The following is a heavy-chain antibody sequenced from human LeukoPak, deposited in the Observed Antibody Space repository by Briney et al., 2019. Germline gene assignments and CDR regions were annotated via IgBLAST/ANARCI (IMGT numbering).Heavy chain of an antibody. CDR3: ARVGSYCTSTSCFDY. CDR2: IIPILGIA. Sequence: SVKVSCKASGGTFSSYAISWVRQAPGQGLEWMGRIIPILGIANYAQKFQGRVTITADESTSTAYMELRSLTSDDTAVYYCARVGSYCTSTSCFDYWGQGTLVTVSS. CDR1: GGTFSSYA. V-gene: IGHV1-69*04. J-gene: IGHJ4*02. D-gene: IGHD2-2*01.